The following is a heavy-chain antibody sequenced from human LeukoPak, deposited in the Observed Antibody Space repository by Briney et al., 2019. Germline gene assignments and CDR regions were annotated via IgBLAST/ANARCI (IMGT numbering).Heavy chain of an antibody. V-gene: IGHV3-23*01. J-gene: IGHJ6*02. CDR3: AKYYFDNRGNYYFFHYGLDV. CDR2: ISGSGGST. CDR1: GFTFSSYA. Sequence: GGSLTLSCAASGFTFSSYAMSWVRQAPGKGLEWFSAISGSGGSTYYADSVKGRFTIPRDNSKNTLYLQMNILRAEDTAVYYCAKYYFDNRGNYYFFHYGLDVWGQGTTVTVSS. D-gene: IGHD3-22*01.